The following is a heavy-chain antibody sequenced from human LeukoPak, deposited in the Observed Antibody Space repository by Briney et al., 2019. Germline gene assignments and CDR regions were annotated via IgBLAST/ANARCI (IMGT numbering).Heavy chain of an antibody. CDR2: IYHSGST. J-gene: IGHJ4*02. CDR1: GGSISSGGYS. Sequence: SQTLSLTCAVSGGSISSGGYSWSWIRQPPGKGLEWIGYIYHSGSTYYNPSLKSRVTISVDRSKNQFSLKLSSVTAADTAVYYYARGSGSYEGSYFDYWGQGTLVTVSS. CDR3: ARGSGSYEGSYFDY. D-gene: IGHD1-26*01. V-gene: IGHV4-30-2*01.